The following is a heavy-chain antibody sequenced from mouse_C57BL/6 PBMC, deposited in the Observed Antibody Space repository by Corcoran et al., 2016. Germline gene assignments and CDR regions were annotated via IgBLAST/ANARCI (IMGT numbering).Heavy chain of an antibody. J-gene: IGHJ1*03. V-gene: IGHV9-3*01. CDR3: ARHRPSYWYCDG. Sequence: QIQLVQSGPELKKPGETVKISCMASGYTFTTYGMSWVKQAPGKGLKWMGWINTYSGVPTYADDFKGRFAFSLETSASTAYLQINNLKNEDTATYCCARHRPSYWYCDGWGTGTTVTVSS. CDR1: GYTFTTYG. CDR2: INTYSGVP. D-gene: IGHD2-14*01.